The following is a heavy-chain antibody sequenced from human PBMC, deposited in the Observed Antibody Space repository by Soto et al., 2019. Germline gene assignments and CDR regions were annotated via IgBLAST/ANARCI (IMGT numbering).Heavy chain of an antibody. CDR2: ISGGGGDV. Sequence: GGSLRLSCAASGFTFSSYAMSWVRQAPGKGLEWVSTISGGGGDVFKYADSVKGRFTISRDNSKNTLWLQMNSLRVDDTAVYYFAKGFPSPRWGSDFDCWGQGTLFTVS. CDR1: GFTFSSYA. J-gene: IGHJ4*02. D-gene: IGHD3-16*01. V-gene: IGHV3-23*01. CDR3: AKGFPSPRWGSDFDC.